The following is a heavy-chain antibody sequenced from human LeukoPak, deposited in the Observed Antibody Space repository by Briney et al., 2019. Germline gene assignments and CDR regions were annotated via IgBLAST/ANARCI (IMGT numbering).Heavy chain of an antibody. Sequence: GESLKISCTGSGYSFFYYWIGWVRQMPGKGLELMAMIYPADSHIRYSPSFQGQVTISADTSISTAYLQWSSLKASDTAIYYCARFLGSNSPSDYYHYMDVWGKGTTVTVSS. CDR3: ARFLGSNSPSDYYHYMDV. V-gene: IGHV5-51*01. J-gene: IGHJ6*03. CDR2: IYPADSHI. CDR1: GYSFFYYW. D-gene: IGHD6-6*01.